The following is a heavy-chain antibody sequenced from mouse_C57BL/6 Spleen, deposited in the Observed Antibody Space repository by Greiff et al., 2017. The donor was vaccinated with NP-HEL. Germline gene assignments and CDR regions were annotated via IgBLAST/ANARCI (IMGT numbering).Heavy chain of an antibody. CDR2: ISSGGSYT. V-gene: IGHV5-6*01. CDR1: GFTFSSYG. J-gene: IGHJ2*01. D-gene: IGHD1-1*01. Sequence: EVQVVESGGDLVKPGGSLKLSCAASGFTFSSYGMSWVRQTPDKRLEWVATISSGGSYTYYPDSVKGRFTISRDNAKNTLYLQMSSLKSEDTAMYYCARHEATVVADYWGQGTTLTVSS. CDR3: ARHEATVVADY.